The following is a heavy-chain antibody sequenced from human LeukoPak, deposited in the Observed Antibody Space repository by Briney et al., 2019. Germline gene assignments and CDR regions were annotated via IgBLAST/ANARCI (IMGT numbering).Heavy chain of an antibody. Sequence: SETLSLTCIVSGGSFSSYYWSWIRQPPGKGLEWIGYIYYSGSTNYNPSLKSRATMSVDTSKNQISLKLSSVTAADTAVYYCARVSSGSTRDFDYWGQGTLVTVSS. CDR3: ARVSSGSTRDFDY. CDR2: IYYSGST. CDR1: GGSFSSYY. D-gene: IGHD6-19*01. V-gene: IGHV4-59*01. J-gene: IGHJ4*02.